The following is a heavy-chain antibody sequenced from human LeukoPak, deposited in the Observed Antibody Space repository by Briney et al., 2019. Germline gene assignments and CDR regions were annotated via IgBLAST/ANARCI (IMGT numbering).Heavy chain of an antibody. Sequence: GASVKVSCKASGYTFTSYYMHWVRQAPGQGLEWMGIINPSGGSTSYAQKFRGRVTMTRDTSTSTVYMELSSLRSEDTAVYYCAGSVSGYSGYDWPYYFDYWGQGTLVTVSS. CDR1: GYTFTSYY. CDR3: AGSVSGYSGYDWPYYFDY. D-gene: IGHD5-12*01. CDR2: INPSGGST. J-gene: IGHJ4*02. V-gene: IGHV1-46*01.